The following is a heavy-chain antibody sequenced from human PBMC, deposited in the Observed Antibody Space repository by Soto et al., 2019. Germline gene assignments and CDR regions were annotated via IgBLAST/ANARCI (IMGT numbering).Heavy chain of an antibody. CDR3: ARGAVVSLVRGVMGGNWFDP. D-gene: IGHD3-10*01. V-gene: IGHV4-30-4*01. Sequence: QVQLQESGPGLVRPSQTLSLTCTVSGASIISLDYYWTWIRPPPGKGLEWIGRIYYTGATYYNPSLERRVVMSVDTSNNQCSLKLSSVTAADTAVFYCARGAVVSLVRGVMGGNWFDPWGQGTLVTDSS. CDR2: IYYTGAT. J-gene: IGHJ5*02. CDR1: GASIISLDYY.